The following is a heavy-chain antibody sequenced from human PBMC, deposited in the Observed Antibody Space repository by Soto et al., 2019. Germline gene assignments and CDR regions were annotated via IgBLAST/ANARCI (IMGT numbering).Heavy chain of an antibody. J-gene: IGHJ4*02. CDR3: AREPNSIDY. CDR2: IKQDGSEK. D-gene: IGHD1-7*01. V-gene: IGHV3-7*01. Sequence: EVQLVESGGGLVQPGGSLRLSCAASRFTFSNYWMSWVRQAPGKGLEWVAIIKQDGSEKYYVDSVKGRFTISRDNAKNSLYLQMNSLRAEDTAVYYCAREPNSIDYWGQGTLVTVSS. CDR1: RFTFSNYW.